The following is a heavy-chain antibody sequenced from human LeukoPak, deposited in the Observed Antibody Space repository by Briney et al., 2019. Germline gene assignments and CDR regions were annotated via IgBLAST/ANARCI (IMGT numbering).Heavy chain of an antibody. J-gene: IGHJ4*02. CDR1: GFTFSSYA. CDR3: TRDPYSSRWDYFDY. D-gene: IGHD6-13*01. V-gene: IGHV3-48*02. CDR2: IGGSATTT. Sequence: GGSLRLSCAASGFTFSSYAMSWVRQAPGKGLEWVSYIGGSATTTYYADSVKGRFTISRDNAKNSLYLQMNSLRDEDTAVYYCTRDPYSSRWDYFDYWGQGTLVTVSS.